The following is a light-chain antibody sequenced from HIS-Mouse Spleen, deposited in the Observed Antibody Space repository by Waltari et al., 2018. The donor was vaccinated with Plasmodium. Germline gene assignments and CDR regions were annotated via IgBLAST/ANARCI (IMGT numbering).Light chain of an antibody. J-gene: IGKJ1*01. CDR1: PSISSR. CDR2: KAS. V-gene: IGKV1-5*03. CDR3: QQYNRYSWT. Sequence: DIQMTQSPSTLSASVGDRVTITCRASPSISSRLAWYQQKPGKAPKLLIYKASSLESGVPSRFSGSGSGTEFTLTISSLQPDDLATDYCQQYNRYSWTFGQGTKVEIK.